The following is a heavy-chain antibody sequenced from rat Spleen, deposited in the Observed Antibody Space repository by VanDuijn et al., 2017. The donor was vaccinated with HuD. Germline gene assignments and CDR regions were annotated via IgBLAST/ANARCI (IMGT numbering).Heavy chain of an antibody. CDR2: ILYDGGRT. V-gene: IGHV5S10*01. CDR1: GFTFNDHF. J-gene: IGHJ2*01. Sequence: EVQLVESYGGLVQPGRSLKLSCAASGFTFNDHFMAWVRLAPKKGLEWVATILYDGGRTYYRDSVKGRFTISRDNAKSSLYLQMDSLRSEDTATYYCARHGYNSYFDYWGQGVMVTVSS. CDR3: ARHGYNSYFDY. D-gene: IGHD1-9*01.